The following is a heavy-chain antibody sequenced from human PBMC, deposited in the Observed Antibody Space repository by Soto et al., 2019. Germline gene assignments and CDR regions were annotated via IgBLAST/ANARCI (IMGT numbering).Heavy chain of an antibody. CDR2: ISGSGCST. J-gene: IGHJ4*02. D-gene: IGHD7-27*01. V-gene: IGHV3-23*01. CDR1: GFTFSSYA. CDR3: AKDRIGATRRKRRTGDPLDY. Sequence: PGGSLRLSCAASGFTFSSYAMSWVRQAPGKGLEWVSAISGSGCSTYYADSVKGRFTISRDNSKNTLYLQMNSLRAEDTAVYYCAKDRIGATRRKRRTGDPLDYWGQGTLVTISS.